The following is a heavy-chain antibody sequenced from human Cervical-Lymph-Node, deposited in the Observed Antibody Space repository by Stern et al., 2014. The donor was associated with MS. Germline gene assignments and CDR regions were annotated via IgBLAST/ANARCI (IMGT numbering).Heavy chain of an antibody. D-gene: IGHD4-17*01. J-gene: IGHJ4*02. CDR2: ISNNSTHT. CDR3: ARARVGDYARSPHLDS. CDR1: GFTFSHYS. V-gene: IGHV3-21*01. Sequence: EVQLVESGGGLVKPGESLRLSCDASGFTFSHYSINWVRQAPGKGLEWISSISNNSTHTYHADSVDGRFTISRDSAKDAVSLHMVSLRAEDTAVYYCARARVGDYARSPHLDSWGQGTLVTVSS.